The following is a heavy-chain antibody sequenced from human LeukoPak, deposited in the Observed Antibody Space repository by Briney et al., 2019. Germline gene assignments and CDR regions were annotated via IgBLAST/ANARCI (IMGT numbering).Heavy chain of an antibody. Sequence: KPSEILSLTCTVSVGSISSSSYYWGWIRQPPGKGLEWIGTIYYSATTYYNPSLKSRLGLSVDTSNHPLSLRLRSVTAADAAVYYCVSGVGGEYFYFDRWGQGALVTVSA. CDR1: VGSISSSSYY. CDR3: VSGVGGEYFYFDR. V-gene: IGHV4-39*07. D-gene: IGHD1-26*01. CDR2: IYYSATT. J-gene: IGHJ4*02.